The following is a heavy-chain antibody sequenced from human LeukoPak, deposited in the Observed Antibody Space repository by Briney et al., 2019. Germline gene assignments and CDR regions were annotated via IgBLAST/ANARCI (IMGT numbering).Heavy chain of an antibody. CDR3: ARGEQFVDIVATIAFDY. CDR2: IYSGGST. V-gene: IGHV3-53*01. J-gene: IGHJ4*02. D-gene: IGHD5-12*01. Sequence: GGSLRLSCAASGFTVSSNYMSWVRQAPGKGLEWVSVIYSGGSTYYADSVKGRFTISRDNSKNTLYLQMNSLRAEDTAVYYCARGEQFVDIVATIAFDYWGQGTLVTVSS. CDR1: GFTVSSNY.